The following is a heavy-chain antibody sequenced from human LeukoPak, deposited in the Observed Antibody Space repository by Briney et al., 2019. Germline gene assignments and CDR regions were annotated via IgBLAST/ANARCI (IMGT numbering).Heavy chain of an antibody. D-gene: IGHD3-10*01. V-gene: IGHV3-48*01. CDR3: ARRLPWFGESYYYYYMDV. CDR1: GFTFSSYS. Sequence: GGSLRLSRAASGFTFSSYSMNWVRQAPGKGLEWISYISSSSSTIYYADSVKGRFTISRDNAKNSLYLQMNSLRAEDTAVYYCARRLPWFGESYYYYYMDVWGKGTTVTVSS. J-gene: IGHJ6*03. CDR2: ISSSSSTI.